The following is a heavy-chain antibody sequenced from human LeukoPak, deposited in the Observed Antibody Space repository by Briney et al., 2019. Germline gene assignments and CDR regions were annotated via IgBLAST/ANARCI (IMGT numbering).Heavy chain of an antibody. Sequence: SETLSLTCAVYGGSFSGYYWSWIRQPPGKGLEWIGEINHSGSTNYNPSLKSRVTISVDTSKNQFSLKLSSVTAADTAVYYCAMPGYSSGWGGLDYWGQGTLVTVSS. CDR3: AMPGYSSGWGGLDY. D-gene: IGHD6-19*01. V-gene: IGHV4-34*01. CDR2: INHSGST. CDR1: GGSFSGYY. J-gene: IGHJ4*02.